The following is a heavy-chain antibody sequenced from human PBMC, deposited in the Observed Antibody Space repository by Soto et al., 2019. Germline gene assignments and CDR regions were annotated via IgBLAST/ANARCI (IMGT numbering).Heavy chain of an antibody. CDR3: ADSRRDYFDH. V-gene: IGHV4-61*01. D-gene: IGHD2-21*01. Sequence: QVQLQESGPGLVKPSESLSLTCTVSGGSVTSGNYYWTWIRQPPGKGLEWIGYIHSTGSTNYNPSLKSRVTIPVDTSNHQFSLKLSSLTDADTDIYYCADSRRDYFDHWGQGALVTVSS. J-gene: IGHJ4*02. CDR1: GGSVTSGNYY. CDR2: IHSTGST.